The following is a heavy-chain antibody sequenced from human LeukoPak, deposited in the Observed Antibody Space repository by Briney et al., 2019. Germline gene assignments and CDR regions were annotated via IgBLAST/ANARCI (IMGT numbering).Heavy chain of an antibody. V-gene: IGHV4-59*01. CDR3: ASKPVWGGVDY. CDR1: GGSISGYH. D-gene: IGHD3-16*01. CDR2: IYYSGTT. J-gene: IGHJ4*02. Sequence: PSETLSLTCSVSGGSISGYHWSWIRQTPGKGLEWIGHIYYSGTTYYNPSLKSRVTISVDTSKNQFSLKLSSVTAADTAVYYCASKPVWGGVDYWGQGTLVTVSS.